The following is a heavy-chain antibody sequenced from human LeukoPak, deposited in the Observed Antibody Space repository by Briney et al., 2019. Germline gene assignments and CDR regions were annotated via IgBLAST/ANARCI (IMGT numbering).Heavy chain of an antibody. J-gene: IGHJ4*02. V-gene: IGHV1-18*01. Sequence: ASVKVSCKASGYTFTSYGISWVRQAPGQGLEWMGWISAYNGNTHYAQKLQGRVTMTTDTSTSTAYMELRSLRSDDTAVYYCARDYGFDPIGGNFDYWGQGTLVTVSS. D-gene: IGHD3-3*01. CDR1: GYTFTSYG. CDR2: ISAYNGNT. CDR3: ARDYGFDPIGGNFDY.